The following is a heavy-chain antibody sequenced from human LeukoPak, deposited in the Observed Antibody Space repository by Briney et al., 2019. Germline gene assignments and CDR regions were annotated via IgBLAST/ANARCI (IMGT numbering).Heavy chain of an antibody. CDR2: INPSGGST. CDR3: ARSSIEYQLLAYYYYMDV. J-gene: IGHJ6*03. CDR1: GYTFTSYY. Sequence: ASVKVSCKASGYTFTSYYMHGVRHAPGQGLEWRGIINPSGGSTSYAQKFQGRVTMTRDTSTSTVYMELSSLRSEDTAVYYCARSSIEYQLLAYYYYMDVWGKGTTVTVSS. D-gene: IGHD2-2*01. V-gene: IGHV1-46*03.